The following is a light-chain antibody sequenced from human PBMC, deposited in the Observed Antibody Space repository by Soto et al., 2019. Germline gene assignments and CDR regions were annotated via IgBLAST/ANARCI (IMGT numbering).Light chain of an antibody. Sequence: QYALTQPRSVSGSPGQSVTISCTGTRSDVGGYNYVSWYQQHPGKAHKLMIYDVSKRPSGVPDRFSGSKSGNTASLTISGLQAEDEADYYCCSDAGSYPWVFGGGTKLTVL. CDR3: CSDAGSYPWV. V-gene: IGLV2-11*01. CDR1: RSDVGGYNY. J-gene: IGLJ3*02. CDR2: DVS.